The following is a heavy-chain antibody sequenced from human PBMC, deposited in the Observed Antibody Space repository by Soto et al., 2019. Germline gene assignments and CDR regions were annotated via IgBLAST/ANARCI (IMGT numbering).Heavy chain of an antibody. Sequence: QVPLVQSGAEVKKPGSSVKVSCKASGGTLSSYPFSWVRQAPGQGLEWMGRIIPNLGITNYAQKFQGRITIIVDKSTSTAYMELSSLRSEDTAVYYCARDKGYCSGASCPDFDYWGQGTLVTVSS. CDR1: GGTLSSYP. CDR2: IIPNLGIT. D-gene: IGHD2-15*01. J-gene: IGHJ4*02. V-gene: IGHV1-69*04. CDR3: ARDKGYCSGASCPDFDY.